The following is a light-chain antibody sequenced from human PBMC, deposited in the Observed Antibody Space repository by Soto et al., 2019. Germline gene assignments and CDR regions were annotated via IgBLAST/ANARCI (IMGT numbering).Light chain of an antibody. Sequence: QSVLTQPPSVSGVPGQRVTISCTGSDSNIGAGFDVQWYQQLPGTAPQVLIFGNNNRPSGVPDRFSGSKSGTSASLAITGLQAEDEADYYCSSYTSSSTLYVVFGGGTKLTVL. CDR2: GNN. J-gene: IGLJ2*01. V-gene: IGLV1-40*01. CDR1: DSNIGAGFD. CDR3: SSYTSSSTLYVV.